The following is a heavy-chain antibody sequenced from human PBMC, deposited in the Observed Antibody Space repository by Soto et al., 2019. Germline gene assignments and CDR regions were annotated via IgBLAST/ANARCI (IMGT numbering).Heavy chain of an antibody. Sequence: PSETLSLTCAVSGGSFSGYYWSWIRQPPGKGLEWIGEINHSGSTNYNPSLKSRVTISVDTSKNQFSLKLSSVTAADTAVYYCARDKRRDGYNDYWGQGTLVTVSS. J-gene: IGHJ4*02. CDR1: GGSFSGYY. V-gene: IGHV4-34*01. CDR2: INHSGST. CDR3: ARDKRRDGYNDY. D-gene: IGHD5-12*01.